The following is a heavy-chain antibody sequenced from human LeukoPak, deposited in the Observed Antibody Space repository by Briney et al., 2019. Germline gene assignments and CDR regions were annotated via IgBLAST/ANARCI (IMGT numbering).Heavy chain of an antibody. CDR2: IYTSGST. CDR1: GGSISSYY. J-gene: IGHJ4*02. V-gene: IGHV4-4*07. Sequence: PSETLSLTCTVSGGSISSYYWSWLRQPAGKGLEWIGRIYTSGSTNYNPSLKSRVTMSVDTSKNQFSLKLSSVTAADTAVYYCARTETYYYGSGSYRDYWGQGTLVTVSS. CDR3: ARTETYYYGSGSYRDY. D-gene: IGHD3-10*01.